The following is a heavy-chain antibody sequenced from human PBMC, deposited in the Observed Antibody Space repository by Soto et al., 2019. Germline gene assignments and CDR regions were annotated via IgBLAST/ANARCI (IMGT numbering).Heavy chain of an antibody. CDR1: GYTFTGYY. D-gene: IGHD3-10*01. J-gene: IGHJ4*02. Sequence: ASVKVSCKASGYTFTGYYMHWVRQAPGQGLEWMGWINPNSGGTNYAQKFQGWVTMTRDTSISTAYMELSRLRSDDTAVYYCARDRGTMVRGAIFLFDYWGQGTLVTVSS. CDR3: ARDRGTMVRGAIFLFDY. CDR2: INPNSGGT. V-gene: IGHV1-2*04.